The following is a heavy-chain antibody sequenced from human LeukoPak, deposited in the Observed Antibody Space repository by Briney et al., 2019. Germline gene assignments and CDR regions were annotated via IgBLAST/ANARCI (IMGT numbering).Heavy chain of an antibody. V-gene: IGHV3-15*01. D-gene: IGHD3-10*01. Sequence: GGSLRLSCAASGFSISNDWMSWVRQAPGKGMEWVARVKSKGAGETTDYAAPVKGRFTISRDDSKNTLYLQMNSLKTEDTAVYYCTLIQGWGSGSYRDFWGQGTLVTVSS. CDR1: GFSISNDW. CDR2: VKSKGAGETT. CDR3: TLIQGWGSGSYRDF. J-gene: IGHJ4*02.